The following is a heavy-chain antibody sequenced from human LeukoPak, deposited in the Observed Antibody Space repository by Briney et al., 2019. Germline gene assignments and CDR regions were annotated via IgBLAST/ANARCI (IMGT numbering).Heavy chain of an antibody. V-gene: IGHV4-59*11. Sequence: SETLSLTCTVSGGSISSHYWSWIRQPPGKGLGGIGYIYYSGSTNYNPSLKSRVTISVDTSKNQFSLKLSSVTAADTAVYYCARYYYDSSGYYIDGHFDYWGQGTLVTVSS. J-gene: IGHJ4*02. D-gene: IGHD3-22*01. CDR2: IYYSGST. CDR1: GGSISSHY. CDR3: ARYYYDSSGYYIDGHFDY.